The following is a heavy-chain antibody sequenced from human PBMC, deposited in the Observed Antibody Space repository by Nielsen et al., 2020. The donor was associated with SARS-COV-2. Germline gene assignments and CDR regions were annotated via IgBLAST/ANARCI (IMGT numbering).Heavy chain of an antibody. J-gene: IGHJ6*02. CDR2: INEDGSVV. D-gene: IGHD3-16*01. CDR1: GLIFSSSW. Sequence: GESLKISCAASGLIFSSSWMVWVRQAPGKGLEWVANINEDGSVVNYVDSVKGRFTISRDNSRNSLYLQMNDLRPEDTAVYYCARANRGNYFYYGMDVWGQGTTVAVSS. CDR3: ARANRGNYFYYGMDV. V-gene: IGHV3-7*02.